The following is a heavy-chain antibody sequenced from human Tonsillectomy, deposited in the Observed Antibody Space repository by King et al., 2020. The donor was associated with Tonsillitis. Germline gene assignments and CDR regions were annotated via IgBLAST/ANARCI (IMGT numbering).Heavy chain of an antibody. V-gene: IGHV4-4*02. CDR2: IYHTGRT. CDR3: ARSPNYYESSGYSWAFDM. Sequence: QLQESGPGLVKPSGTLSLTCAVSGGSISSSNWWSWVRQPPGKGLEWIGEIYHTGRTNYNPSLKSRVAISVDNSKNQFSLELTSVTAADTAVYYCARSPNYYESSGYSWAFDMWGQGTMVTVSS. CDR1: GGSISSSNW. J-gene: IGHJ3*02. D-gene: IGHD3-22*01.